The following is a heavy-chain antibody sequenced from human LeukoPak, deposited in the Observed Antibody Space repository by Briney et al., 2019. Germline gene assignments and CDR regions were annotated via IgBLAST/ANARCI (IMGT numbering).Heavy chain of an antibody. CDR1: GGSFSGYY. CDR3: ARVNPGLNIAARENWFDP. CDR2: INHSGST. J-gene: IGHJ5*02. D-gene: IGHD6-6*01. V-gene: IGHV4-34*01. Sequence: SETLSLTCAVYGGSFSGYYWSWIRQPPGKGLEWIGEINHSGSTNYNPSLKSRVTISVDTSKNQFSLKLSSVTAADTAVYYCARVNPGLNIAARENWFDPWGQGTLVTVSS.